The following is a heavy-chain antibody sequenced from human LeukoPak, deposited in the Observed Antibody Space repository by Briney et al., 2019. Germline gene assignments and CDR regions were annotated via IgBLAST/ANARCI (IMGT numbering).Heavy chain of an antibody. J-gene: IGHJ5*02. CDR1: GGSISSGGYY. D-gene: IGHD4-23*01. V-gene: IGHV4-39*07. Sequence: PSETLSLTCTVSGGSISSGGYYWSWIRQPPGKGLEWIGEINHSGSTNYNPSLKSRVTISVDTSKNQFSLKLSSVTAADTAVYYCARGRVTRNWFDPWGQGTLVTVSS. CDR2: INHSGST. CDR3: ARGRVTRNWFDP.